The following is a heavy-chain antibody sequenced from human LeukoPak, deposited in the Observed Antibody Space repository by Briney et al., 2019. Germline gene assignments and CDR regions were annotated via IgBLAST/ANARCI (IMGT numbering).Heavy chain of an antibody. J-gene: IGHJ4*02. CDR2: INNDARNK. CDR1: GFTFTYHG. V-gene: IGHV3-30*02. D-gene: IGHD7-27*01. Sequence: GGSLRLSCAASGFTFTYHGMHWVRQAPGKWLEWVAFINNDARNKYFADSVKGRFTISRDNSKNIVSLQMNSLRADDSALYYCARDLSWGFDYWGQATLVTVSS. CDR3: ARDLSWGFDY.